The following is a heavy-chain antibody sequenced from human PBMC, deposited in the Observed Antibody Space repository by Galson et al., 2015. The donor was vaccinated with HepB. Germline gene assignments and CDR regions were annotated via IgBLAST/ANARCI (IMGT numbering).Heavy chain of an antibody. Sequence: SVKVSCKASGGTFSSYAISWVRQAPGQGLEWMGGIIPILGIANYAQKFQGRVTITADKSTSTAYMELSSLRSEDTAVYYCANTSPGGVTSYYYYYMDVWGKGTTVTVSS. CDR2: IIPILGIA. J-gene: IGHJ6*03. CDR3: ANTSPGGVTSYYYYYMDV. V-gene: IGHV1-69*10. D-gene: IGHD4-17*01. CDR1: GGTFSSYA.